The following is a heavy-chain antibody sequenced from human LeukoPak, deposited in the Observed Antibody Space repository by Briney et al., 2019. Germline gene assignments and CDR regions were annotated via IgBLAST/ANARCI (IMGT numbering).Heavy chain of an antibody. Sequence: SETLSLTCTVSGGSISTSSYYWGWVRQPPGKGLEWIGNIFYSGSTYYSPSLKSRVTISLDTSGNQFSLKLNSVTAADTAVYYCARFSSSLFDYWGQGTLVTVSS. CDR2: IFYSGST. CDR3: ARFSSSLFDY. D-gene: IGHD6-13*01. V-gene: IGHV4-39*01. J-gene: IGHJ4*02. CDR1: GGSISTSSYY.